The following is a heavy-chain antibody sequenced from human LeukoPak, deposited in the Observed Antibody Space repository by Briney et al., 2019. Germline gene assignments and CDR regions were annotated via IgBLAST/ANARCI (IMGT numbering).Heavy chain of an antibody. V-gene: IGHV3-7*01. CDR2: INQDGSAK. J-gene: IGHJ3*02. CDR1: GFTFSNYW. D-gene: IGHD3-3*02. CDR3: ATDSFSISSISLPGADAFDI. Sequence: GGSLRLSCGASGFTFSNYWMTWVRQAPEKGLEWVANINQDGSAKYYVSSVKGRFTISRDNAKNSLYLQMNSLRVDDTAVYHCATDSFSISSISLPGADAFDIWGQGTMVTVSS.